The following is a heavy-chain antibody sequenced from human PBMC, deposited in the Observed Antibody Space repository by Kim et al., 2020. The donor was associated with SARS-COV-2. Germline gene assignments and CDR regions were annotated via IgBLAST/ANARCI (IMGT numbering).Heavy chain of an antibody. CDR1: GYTFSSYD. J-gene: IGHJ5*02. Sequence: ASVKVSCTASGYTFSSYDINWVRQATGQGPEWMGWMNPNSGRIGYSQKFQGRVTMTSNTSINTAYMELSSLRSEDTAVYYCARGRSRLRRISWVDPWGQGTLVTVSS. V-gene: IGHV1-8*01. D-gene: IGHD4-17*01. CDR2: MNPNSGRI. CDR3: ARGRSRLRRISWVDP.